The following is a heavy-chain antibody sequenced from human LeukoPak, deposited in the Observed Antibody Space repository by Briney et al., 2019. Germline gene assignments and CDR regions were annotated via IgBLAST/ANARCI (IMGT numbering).Heavy chain of an antibody. CDR2: ISGSGGSTYYAISGSGGNT. CDR3: AGSGGGTYYFDY. CDR1: GFTFSDYY. J-gene: IGHJ4*02. V-gene: IGHV3-23*01. D-gene: IGHD2-8*02. Sequence: GGSLRLSCAASGFTFSDYYMSWIRQAPGKGLEWVSAISGSGGSTYYAISGSGGNTYYADSVKGRFTISRDNSKNTLYLQMASLRADDTAVYYCAGSGGGTYYFDYWGQGTLVTVSS.